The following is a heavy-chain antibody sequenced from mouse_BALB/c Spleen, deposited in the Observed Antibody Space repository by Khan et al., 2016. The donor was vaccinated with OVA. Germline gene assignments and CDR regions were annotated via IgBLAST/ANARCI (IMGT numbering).Heavy chain of an antibody. Sequence: QIQLVQSGPELKKPGETVQISCKASGFTFTKYGMNGVKQAPGKGLKWMGWINTYTGEPTFADDFKGRFAFSLETSASTAYLQINSLKNEDTATYFCARVGDNGTMDCWGQGTSVTVSS. CDR2: INTYTGEP. CDR1: GFTFTKYG. CDR3: ARVGDNGTMDC. J-gene: IGHJ4*01. D-gene: IGHD3-3*01. V-gene: IGHV9-3-1*01.